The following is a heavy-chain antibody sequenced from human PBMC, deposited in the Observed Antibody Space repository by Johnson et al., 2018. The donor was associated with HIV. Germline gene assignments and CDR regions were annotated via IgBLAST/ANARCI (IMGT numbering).Heavy chain of an antibody. J-gene: IGHJ3*02. CDR2: VNPNGGST. CDR3: AKDEGDGYRHDAFDI. Sequence: VQLVESGGGLVQPGRSLRLSCTASGFTFGDYAMSWVRQAPGKGLELVGQVNPNGGSTYLIDSGKDRFNISRDNSKNTLYLQMNSLRAEDTAVYYCAKDEGDGYRHDAFDIWGQGTMVTVSS. CDR1: GFTFGDYA. D-gene: IGHD5-24*01. V-gene: IGHV3-23*04.